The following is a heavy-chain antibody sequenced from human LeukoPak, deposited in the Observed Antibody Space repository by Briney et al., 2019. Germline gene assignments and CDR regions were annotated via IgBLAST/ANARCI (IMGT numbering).Heavy chain of an antibody. J-gene: IGHJ4*02. V-gene: IGHV4-59*01. CDR1: GGSISSYY. CDR3: ARSRGSGGGQEL. Sequence: PSETLSLTCTLSGGSISSYYWSWLRQPPGKGLEWIGYIYYSGSTKYNPSLNSRVTISVDTSKNQFSLKLSSVTAADAAVYYCARSRGSGGGQELWGQGTLVTVSS. CDR2: IYYSGST. D-gene: IGHD6-25*01.